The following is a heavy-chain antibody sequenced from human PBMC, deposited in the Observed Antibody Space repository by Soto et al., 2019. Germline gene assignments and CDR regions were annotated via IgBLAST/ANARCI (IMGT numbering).Heavy chain of an antibody. J-gene: IGHJ6*02. CDR3: ARGGRRAPGMDV. CDR2: IYYSGST. V-gene: IGHV4-31*11. Sequence: SISCAVSRGTISSGGYDGSWIRQHPGKGLEWIGYIYYSGSTYYNPSLKSRVTISVDTSKNQFSLKLSSVTAADTAVYYCARGGRRAPGMDVWGQGTTVTVSS. CDR1: RGTISSGGYD.